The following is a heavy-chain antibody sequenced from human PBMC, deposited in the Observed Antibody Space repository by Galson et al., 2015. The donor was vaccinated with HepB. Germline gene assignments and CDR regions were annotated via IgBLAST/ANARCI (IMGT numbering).Heavy chain of an antibody. V-gene: IGHV1-24*01. CDR3: ATGPIVGAMFAFDI. CDR2: FDPEDGET. J-gene: IGHJ3*02. CDR1: GYTLTELS. D-gene: IGHD1-26*01. Sequence: SVKVSCKVSGYTLTELSMHWVRQAPGKGLEWMGGFDPEDGETIYAQKFQGRVTMTEDTSTDTAYTELSSLRSEDTAVYYYATGPIVGAMFAFDIRGQGTMVTVSS.